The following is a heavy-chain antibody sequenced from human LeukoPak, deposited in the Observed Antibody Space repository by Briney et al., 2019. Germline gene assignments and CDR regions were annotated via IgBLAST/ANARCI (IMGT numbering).Heavy chain of an antibody. CDR1: GGSISSGDYY. CDR2: IYYSGST. D-gene: IGHD3-22*01. V-gene: IGHV4-30-4*01. J-gene: IGHJ4*02. CDR3: ARARDDSSGYYAYYFDY. Sequence: PSETLSLTCTVSGGSISSGDYYWSWTRQPPGKGLEWIGYIYYSGSTYYNPSLKSRVTISVDTSKNQFSLKLSSVTAADTAVYYCARARDDSSGYYAYYFDYWGQGTLVTVSS.